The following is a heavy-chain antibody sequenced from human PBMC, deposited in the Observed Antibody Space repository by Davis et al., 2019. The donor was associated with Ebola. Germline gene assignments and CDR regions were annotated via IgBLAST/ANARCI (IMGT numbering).Heavy chain of an antibody. V-gene: IGHV1-18*04. Sequence: AASVKVSCKASGYTFTGYYMHWVRQAPGQGLEWMGWINPHNGNTNYAQNVQGRVTMTTDTSTSTAYMELSSLRSEDTAVYYCALGHYPDSSPYYPPTSSWYFVLWGRGTLVTVSS. CDR1: GYTFTGYY. D-gene: IGHD3-22*01. J-gene: IGHJ2*01. CDR3: ALGHYPDSSPYYPPTSSWYFVL. CDR2: INPHNGNT.